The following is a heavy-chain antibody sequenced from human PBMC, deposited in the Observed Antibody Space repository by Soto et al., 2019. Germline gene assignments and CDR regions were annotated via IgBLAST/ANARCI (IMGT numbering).Heavy chain of an antibody. CDR3: AGAVDTAMVTSPAWFDP. CDR1: GDSVSSNSAA. CDR2: TYYRSKWYN. V-gene: IGHV6-1*01. D-gene: IGHD5-18*01. J-gene: IGHJ5*02. Sequence: SQTLSLTCAISGDSVSSNSAAWNWIRQPPSRGLEWLGRTYYRSKWYNDYAVSVKSRITINPDTSKNQFSLQLNSVTPEDTAVYYCAGAVDTAMVTSPAWFDPWGQGTLVTVSS.